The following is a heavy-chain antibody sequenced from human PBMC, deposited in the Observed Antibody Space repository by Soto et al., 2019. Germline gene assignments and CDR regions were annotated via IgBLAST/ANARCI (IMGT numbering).Heavy chain of an antibody. V-gene: IGHV4-59*01. D-gene: IGHD3-10*01. J-gene: IGHJ6*02. CDR2: IYYSGST. CDR3: ARDLVLPPYYYYGMDV. CDR1: GGSISSYY. Sequence: SETLSLTCTVSGGSISSYYWSWIRQPPGEGLEWIGYIYYSGSTNYSPSLKSRVTISVDTSKNQFSLKLSSVTAADTAVYYCARDLVLPPYYYYGMDVWGQGTTVTVSS.